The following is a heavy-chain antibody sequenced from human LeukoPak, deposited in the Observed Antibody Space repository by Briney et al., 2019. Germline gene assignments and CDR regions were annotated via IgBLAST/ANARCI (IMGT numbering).Heavy chain of an antibody. CDR2: ISSSSSYI. D-gene: IGHD3-16*01. Sequence: PGGSLRLSCAASGFTFSSYSMNWVRQAPGKGLEWVSSISSSSSYIYYADSVKGRFTISRDNAKNSLYLQMNSLRAEDTAVYYCARLRFGGASFDYWGQGTLVTVSS. V-gene: IGHV3-21*01. CDR1: GFTFSSYS. CDR3: ARLRFGGASFDY. J-gene: IGHJ4*02.